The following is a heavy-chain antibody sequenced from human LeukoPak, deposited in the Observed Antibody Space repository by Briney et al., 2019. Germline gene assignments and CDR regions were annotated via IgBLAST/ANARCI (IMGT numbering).Heavy chain of an antibody. Sequence: GGSLRLSCAASGFTFSRYAMHWVRQAPGKGLEYVSVISANGDSTYYANSVKGRFTISRDNSKNTLYLQMGSLRSEDMAVYYCARLNGPIDYWGQGTLVTVSS. CDR1: GFTFSRYA. V-gene: IGHV3-64*01. CDR3: ARLNGPIDY. J-gene: IGHJ4*02. D-gene: IGHD2-8*01. CDR2: ISANGDST.